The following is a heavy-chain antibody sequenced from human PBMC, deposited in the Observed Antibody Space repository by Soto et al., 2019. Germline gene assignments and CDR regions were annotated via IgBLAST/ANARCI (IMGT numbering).Heavy chain of an antibody. Sequence: ASVKVSRKASGYSFTGYYMHWVRQAPGQGLEWMGWINPNSGGTNYAQKFQGWVTMTRDTSISTAYMELSRLRSDDTAVYYCARAVTHYYYGMDVWGQGTTVTVSS. CDR3: ARAVTHYYYGMDV. J-gene: IGHJ6*02. CDR2: INPNSGGT. V-gene: IGHV1-2*04. CDR1: GYSFTGYY. D-gene: IGHD4-4*01.